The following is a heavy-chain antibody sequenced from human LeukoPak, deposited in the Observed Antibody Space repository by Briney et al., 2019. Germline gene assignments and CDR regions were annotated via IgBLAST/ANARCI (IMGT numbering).Heavy chain of an antibody. Sequence: KPGGSLRLSCAASGFTFSNFAMTWVSQAPGKGLEWVSSIVGSSSTYYADSLKGRFTISRDNAKNSLYLQMNSMRAEDTAVYYCARIGAGSSRDYWGQGTLVTVSS. CDR3: ARIGAGSSRDY. V-gene: IGHV3-21*01. J-gene: IGHJ4*02. CDR1: GFTFSNFA. CDR2: IVGSSST. D-gene: IGHD6-13*01.